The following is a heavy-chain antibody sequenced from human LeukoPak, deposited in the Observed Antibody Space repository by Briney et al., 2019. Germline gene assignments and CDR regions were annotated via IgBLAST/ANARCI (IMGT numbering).Heavy chain of an antibody. CDR1: GGSISSSSYY. V-gene: IGHV4-39*01. CDR2: ISYSGST. CDR3: ASGGSSSWYRWFDP. Sequence: SETLSLTCTVSGGSISSSSYYWGWIRQPPGKGLEWIGDISYSGSTYYNPSLKSRVTISVDTSKNQFSLKLSSVTATDTAVYYCASGGSSSWYRWFDPWGQGTLVTVSS. D-gene: IGHD6-13*01. J-gene: IGHJ5*02.